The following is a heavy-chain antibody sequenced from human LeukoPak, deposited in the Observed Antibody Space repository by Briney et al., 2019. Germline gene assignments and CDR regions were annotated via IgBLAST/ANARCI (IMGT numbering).Heavy chain of an antibody. CDR1: GGTFSSYA. V-gene: IGHV1-69*13. D-gene: IGHD3-3*01. Sequence: SVKVSCKASGGTFSSYAISWVRQAPGQGLEWMGGIIPIFGTANYAQKFQGRVTITADESTSTAYMELSSLRSEDTAVYYCARDYVMYYDFWSPKLNYYYYMDVWGKGTTVTVSS. CDR2: IIPIFGTA. J-gene: IGHJ6*03. CDR3: ARDYVMYYDFWSPKLNYYYYMDV.